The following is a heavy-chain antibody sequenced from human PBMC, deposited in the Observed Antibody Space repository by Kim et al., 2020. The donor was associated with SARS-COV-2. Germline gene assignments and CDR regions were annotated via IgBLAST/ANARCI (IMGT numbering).Heavy chain of an antibody. CDR2: IYPGDSDV. CDR1: GYTFTRHW. D-gene: IGHD2-8*02. CDR3: ARRALTCTGDSCSSSSWLDS. J-gene: IGHJ5*01. Sequence: GESLKISCKASGYTFTRHWVAWVRQMPGKGLEWMGIIYPGDSDVRYSPSFQGQVIISADKSSTTAYLQWGRLQASDTAMYYCARRALTCTGDSCSSSSWLDSWGQGTLVTVSS. V-gene: IGHV5-51*01.